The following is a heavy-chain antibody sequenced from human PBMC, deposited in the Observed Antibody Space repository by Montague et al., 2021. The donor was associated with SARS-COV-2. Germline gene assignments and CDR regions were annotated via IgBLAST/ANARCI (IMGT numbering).Heavy chain of an antibody. CDR1: GGSFSGYW. CDR3: ARGAPGH. V-gene: IGHV4-34*01. Sequence: SETLSLTCAVYGGSFSGYWWTWIRQSPWKGLEWMGGINHSWSTKYNPSLKSRVTISVDTSKNQFSLDLTSVTAADTAVYYCARGAPGHWGQGTLVTVSS. J-gene: IGHJ4*02. CDR2: INHSWST.